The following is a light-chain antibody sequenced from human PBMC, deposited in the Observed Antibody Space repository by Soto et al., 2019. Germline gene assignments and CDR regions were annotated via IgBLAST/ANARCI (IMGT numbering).Light chain of an antibody. V-gene: IGKV3-20*01. CDR1: QSVSSTY. J-gene: IGKJ1*01. CDR3: QQYGSSSWT. Sequence: EIVLTQSPGTLSLSPGERATLSCRASQSVSSTYFAWYQQRFGQAPRLLIYGASSRATGIPDRFSGSGSGTGFTLTISRLEPEDFAVYYCQQYGSSSWTFGQGTKV. CDR2: GAS.